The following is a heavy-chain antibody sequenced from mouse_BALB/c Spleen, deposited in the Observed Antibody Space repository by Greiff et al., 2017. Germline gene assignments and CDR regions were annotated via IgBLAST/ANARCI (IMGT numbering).Heavy chain of an antibody. CDR3: ARDMRYDSSSWFAY. CDR2: IRNKANGYTT. V-gene: IGHV7-3*02. CDR1: GFTFTDYY. Sequence: EVKLMESGGGLVQPGGSLRLSCATSGFTFTDYYMSWVRQPPGKALEWLGFIRNKANGYTTEYSASVKGRFTISRDNSQSILYLQMNTLRAEDSATYYCARDMRYDSSSWFAYWGQGTLVTVSA. D-gene: IGHD2-14*01. J-gene: IGHJ3*01.